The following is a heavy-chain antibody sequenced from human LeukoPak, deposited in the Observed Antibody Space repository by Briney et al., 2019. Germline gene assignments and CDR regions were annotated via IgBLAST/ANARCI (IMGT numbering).Heavy chain of an antibody. CDR1: GGSISSYY. J-gene: IGHJ4*02. D-gene: IGHD4-17*01. CDR3: ASLTTVTLGYFDS. CDR2: IYYSGST. Sequence: PSETLSLTCTVSGGSISSYYWSWIRQPPGKGLEWIGYIYYSGSTNYNPSLKSRLTISVDASKNQFSLKLSSVTATDTDVYYCASLTTVTLGYFDSLGQGTLVTVAS. V-gene: IGHV4-59*08.